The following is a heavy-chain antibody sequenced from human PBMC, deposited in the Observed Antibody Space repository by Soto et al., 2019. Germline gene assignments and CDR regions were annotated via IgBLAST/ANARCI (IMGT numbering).Heavy chain of an antibody. D-gene: IGHD3-22*01. CDR3: ARDCSGYLCWYAFDI. Sequence: GASVKVSCKASGYTFANYGTSWVRQAPGQGLEWMGWISANSGDTNYAQKVQGRVTMTTDTSTRTAYMELRSLGSDDTAVYYCARDCSGYLCWYAFDIWGQGTLVTVSS. J-gene: IGHJ3*02. CDR1: GYTFANYG. CDR2: ISANSGDT. V-gene: IGHV1-18*04.